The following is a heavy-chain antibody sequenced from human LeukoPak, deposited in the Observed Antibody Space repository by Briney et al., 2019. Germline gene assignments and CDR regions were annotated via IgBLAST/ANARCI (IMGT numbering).Heavy chain of an antibody. CDR2: IYPGDSDT. J-gene: IGHJ4*02. Sequence: GAALEISCEGSGSNFTSYWSGWGRQLPGKGVEWRGIIYPGDSDTTYSPSFQGQFTISADKSISTAYLQWSSLKASDTAMYYCARVVGATPFDYWGQGTLVTVSS. CDR3: ARVVGATPFDY. D-gene: IGHD1-26*01. CDR1: GSNFTSYW. V-gene: IGHV5-51*01.